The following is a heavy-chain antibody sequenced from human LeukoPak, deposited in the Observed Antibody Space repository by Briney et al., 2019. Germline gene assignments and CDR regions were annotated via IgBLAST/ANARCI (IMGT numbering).Heavy chain of an antibody. J-gene: IGHJ4*02. CDR2: ISSGGST. Sequence: GGSLRLSCAASGFTVSSNYMSWVRQAQGKGLEWVSVISSGGSTYYADSVKGRFTISRDNSKNTLYLQMNSLRAEDTAVYYCAKELGVRDGYNKDYFDYWGQGTLVTVSS. D-gene: IGHD5-24*01. V-gene: IGHV3-66*01. CDR1: GFTVSSNY. CDR3: AKELGVRDGYNKDYFDY.